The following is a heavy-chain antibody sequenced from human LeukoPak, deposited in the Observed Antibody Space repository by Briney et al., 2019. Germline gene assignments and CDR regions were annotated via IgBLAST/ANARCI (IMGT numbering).Heavy chain of an antibody. V-gene: IGHV1-69*01. D-gene: IGHD6-13*01. J-gene: IGHJ6*03. CDR1: GGTFSSYL. CDR2: IIPIFGTA. CDR3: ARELQGIAAAGHYYYYMDV. Sequence: ASVKVSCKASGGTFSSYLISWARQAPGQGREWMGGIIPIFGTANYAQKFQGRVTITADESTSTAYMELSSLRSEDTAVYYCARELQGIAAAGHYYYYMDVWGKGTTVTISS.